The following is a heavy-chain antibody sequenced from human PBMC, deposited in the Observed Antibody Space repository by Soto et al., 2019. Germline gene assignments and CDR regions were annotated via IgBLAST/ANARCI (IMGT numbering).Heavy chain of an antibody. CDR1: GGTFSSYA. Sequence: SVKVSCKASGGTFSSYAISWVRQAPGQGLEWMGGIIPIFGTANYAQKFQGRVTITADKSTSTAYMELSSLRSEDTAVYYCATNKVGSSGWYDAFDIWGQGTMVTVSS. V-gene: IGHV1-69*06. CDR3: ATNKVGSSGWYDAFDI. CDR2: IIPIFGTA. D-gene: IGHD6-19*01. J-gene: IGHJ3*02.